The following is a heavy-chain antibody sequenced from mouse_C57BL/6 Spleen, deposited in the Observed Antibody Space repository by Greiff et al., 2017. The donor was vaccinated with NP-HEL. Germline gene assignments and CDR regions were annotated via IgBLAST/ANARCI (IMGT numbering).Heavy chain of an antibody. Sequence: VMLVESGPGLVAPSHCLSITCTVSGFSLTSYGVHWVRQPPGKGLEWLVVIWSDGSTTYNSAPKSRLSISKDNSKSHVFLKMNSLQTDDTAMYYCARHLGPTVVLSYYAMDYWGQGTSVTVSS. V-gene: IGHV2-6-1*01. CDR1: GFSLTSYG. D-gene: IGHD1-1*01. CDR3: ARHLGPTVVLSYYAMDY. CDR2: IWSDGST. J-gene: IGHJ4*01.